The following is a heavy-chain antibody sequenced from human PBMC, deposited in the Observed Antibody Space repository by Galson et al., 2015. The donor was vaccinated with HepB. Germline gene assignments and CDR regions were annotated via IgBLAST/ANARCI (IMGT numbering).Heavy chain of an antibody. V-gene: IGHV3-30*18. J-gene: IGHJ4*02. CDR3: AKDPAHGDFDY. D-gene: IGHD4-17*01. Sequence: SLRLSCAASGFTFSSYGMHWVRQAPGKGLEGVAVISYDGSNKYYADSVKGRFTISRDNSKNTLYLQMNSLRAEDTAVYYCAKDPAHGDFDYWGQGTLVTVSS. CDR2: ISYDGSNK. CDR1: GFTFSSYG.